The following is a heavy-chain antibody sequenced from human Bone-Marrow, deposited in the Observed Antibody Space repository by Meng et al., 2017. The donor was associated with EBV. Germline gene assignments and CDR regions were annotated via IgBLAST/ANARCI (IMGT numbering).Heavy chain of an antibody. Sequence: QVQFQQWGAGFLKASETLPLTCVVNGGSLSGFSWSWIRQAPGKGLEWIGEIKHSGSTNYNPSLKNRVTISVDPSKNQFSLRLSSVTAADTAVYYCARATGGSTGYFRWGQGTLVTVSS. V-gene: IGHV4-34*01. CDR3: ARATGGSTGYFR. D-gene: IGHD3-9*01. CDR1: GGSLSGFS. J-gene: IGHJ4*02. CDR2: IKHSGST.